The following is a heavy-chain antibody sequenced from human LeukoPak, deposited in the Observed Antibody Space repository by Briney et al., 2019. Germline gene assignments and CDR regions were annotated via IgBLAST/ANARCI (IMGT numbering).Heavy chain of an antibody. CDR2: IKQDGSEK. Sequence: TGGSLRRSCAPSGFTFSSYWMSWVRQAPGKGLEWVANIKQDGSEKYYVASVKGRFTISRDNGKHSLYLQMNSLRAEATAVYYCARKAYGLDVWGKGTTVTVSS. CDR3: ARKAYGLDV. J-gene: IGHJ6*04. CDR1: GFTFSSYW. V-gene: IGHV3-7*03.